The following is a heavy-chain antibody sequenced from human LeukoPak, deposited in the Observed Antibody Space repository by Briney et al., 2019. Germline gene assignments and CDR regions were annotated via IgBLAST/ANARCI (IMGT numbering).Heavy chain of an antibody. V-gene: IGHV4-59*05. CDR1: GGSISSYY. Sequence: SETLSLTCTVSGGSISSYYWSWIRQPPGKGLEWIGSIYYSGSTFYNPSLKSRVTISINTSKNQFSLKLSSVTAADTAVYYCASQPYYDSSGYYFYWGQGTLVTVSS. D-gene: IGHD3-22*01. CDR3: ASQPYYDSSGYYFY. CDR2: IYYSGST. J-gene: IGHJ4*02.